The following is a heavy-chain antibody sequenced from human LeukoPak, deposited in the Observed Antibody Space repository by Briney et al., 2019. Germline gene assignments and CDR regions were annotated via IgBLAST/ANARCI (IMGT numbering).Heavy chain of an antibody. CDR1: GGTFSSYA. D-gene: IGHD2-15*01. Sequence: ASVKVSCKASGGTFSSYAISWVRQAPGQGLEWMGGIIPIFGTANYAQKFRGRVTITADESTSTAYMELSSRRSEDTAVYYCARDLVVAAMSDWFDPWGQGTLVTVSS. J-gene: IGHJ5*02. CDR2: IIPIFGTA. V-gene: IGHV1-69*01. CDR3: ARDLVVAAMSDWFDP.